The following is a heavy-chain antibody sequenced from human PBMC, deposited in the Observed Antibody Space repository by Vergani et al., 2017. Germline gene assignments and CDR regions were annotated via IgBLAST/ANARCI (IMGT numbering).Heavy chain of an antibody. CDR1: GFTFSNFG. J-gene: IGHJ6*02. V-gene: IGHV3-30*02. CDR3: AREVTSQYYYYSMNV. D-gene: IGHD4-23*01. Sequence: QVQLVESAGGVVQPGGSLRLSCAASGFTFSNFGMHWIRQAPGKGLEWLAYIGKDGINTRYRDAVKGRFTVSRDNSKDILYLQMNSLRAEDTAVYYCAREVTSQYYYYSMNVWGQGTTVTVSS. CDR2: IGKDGINT.